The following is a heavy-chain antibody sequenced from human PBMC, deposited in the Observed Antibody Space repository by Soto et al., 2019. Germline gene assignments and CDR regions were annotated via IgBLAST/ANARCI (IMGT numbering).Heavy chain of an antibody. D-gene: IGHD2-2*01. J-gene: IGHJ6*02. CDR3: ARDVYGSGTSGYYYYGMDV. V-gene: IGHV4-4*07. CDR2: IYGSGST. Sequence: SETLSLTCTVSGGSISSYYWSWIRQPAGKGLECIGRIYGSGSTHYNPSLKSRVTMSVDTSKNRFSLKLTSVTAADTAVYYCARDVYGSGTSGYYYYGMDVWGQGTTVTVSS. CDR1: GGSISSYY.